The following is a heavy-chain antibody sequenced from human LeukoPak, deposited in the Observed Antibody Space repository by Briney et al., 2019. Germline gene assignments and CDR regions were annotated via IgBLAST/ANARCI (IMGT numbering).Heavy chain of an antibody. V-gene: IGHV3-7*05. CDR1: GFTFSSYW. CDR2: IKQDGSEK. J-gene: IGHJ3*02. D-gene: IGHD6-19*01. Sequence: GGSLRLSCAASGFTFSSYWMSWVRQAPGKGLEWVANIKQDGSEKYYVDSVKGRFTISRDNAKNSLYLQMNSLRAEDTAVYYCARERQIKQWLYAFDIWGQGTMVTVSS. CDR3: ARERQIKQWLYAFDI.